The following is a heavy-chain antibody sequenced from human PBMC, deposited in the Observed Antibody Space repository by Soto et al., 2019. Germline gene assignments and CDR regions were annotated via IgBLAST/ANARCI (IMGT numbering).Heavy chain of an antibody. J-gene: IGHJ4*02. CDR2: TYYRSKWYD. CDR1: GDSVSSTSAA. CDR3: ARDYIPFYFDS. V-gene: IGHV6-1*01. Sequence: SQTLSLTCAISGDSVSSTSAAWHWIRQSPSRGPEWLGRTYYRSKWYDDYALSLKSRITIKPDTSKNQFSLQLNSVTPEDTAVYYCARDYIPFYFDSWGQRTLVTVSS.